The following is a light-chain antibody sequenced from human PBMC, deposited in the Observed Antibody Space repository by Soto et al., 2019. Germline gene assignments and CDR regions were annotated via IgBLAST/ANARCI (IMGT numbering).Light chain of an antibody. J-gene: IGKJ1*01. CDR2: DAS. CDR1: QNINNW. V-gene: IGKV1-5*01. CDR3: QHMRT. Sequence: DIQMTKSPSTLSASIGDRVSITCRASQNINNWIAWYQQKPGKAPKFLIYDASTLESWVPSRFSGSGFGTEFSLTISRLQPGNFGSYYCQHMRTFXQGTKVDIK.